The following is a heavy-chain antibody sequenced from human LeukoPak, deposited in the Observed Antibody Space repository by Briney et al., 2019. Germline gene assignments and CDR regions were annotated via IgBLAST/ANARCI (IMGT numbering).Heavy chain of an antibody. V-gene: IGHV4-30-4*01. CDR3: ASKHYYDSSGYWY. CDR1: GGSISSGDYY. CDR2: IYYSGST. Sequence: SETLSLTCTVSGGSISSGDYYWSWIRQPPGKGLEWIGYIYYSGSTYYNPSLKSRVTISVDTSKNQFSLKLSSVTAADTAVYYCASKHYYDSSGYWYWGQGTLVTVSS. J-gene: IGHJ4*02. D-gene: IGHD3-22*01.